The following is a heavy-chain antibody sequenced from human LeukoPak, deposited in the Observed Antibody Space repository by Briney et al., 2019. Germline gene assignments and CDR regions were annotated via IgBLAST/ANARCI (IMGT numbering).Heavy chain of an antibody. CDR1: GFTFSGYA. V-gene: IGHV3-23*01. CDR3: AKRVQGNTGPFHC. CDR2: ISGRGDNT. D-gene: IGHD4-23*01. Sequence: GGSLRLSCAASGFTFSGYAMSWVRQAPGKGLEWVSGISGRGDNTYYADSVKGRFTISRDNSKNTLRLQMNSLRDEDAAVYYCAKRVQGNTGPFHCWGQGTLASVSS. J-gene: IGHJ4*02.